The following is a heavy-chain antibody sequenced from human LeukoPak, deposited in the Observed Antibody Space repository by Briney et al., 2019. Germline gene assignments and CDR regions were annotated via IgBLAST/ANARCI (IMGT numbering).Heavy chain of an antibody. CDR2: MNPNSGNT. D-gene: IGHD4-17*01. CDR1: GYTFTSYD. CDR3: ARLYGDYWYFDL. J-gene: IGHJ2*01. V-gene: IGHV1-8*01. Sequence: KPGASVKVSCKASGYTFTSYDINWVRQATGQGLEWMGWMNPNSGNTGYAQKFPGRVTMTRNTSISTAYMELSSLRSEDTAVYYCARLYGDYWYFDLWGRGTLVTVSS.